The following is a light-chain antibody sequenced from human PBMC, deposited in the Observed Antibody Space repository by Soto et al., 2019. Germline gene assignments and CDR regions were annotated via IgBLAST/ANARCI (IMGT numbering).Light chain of an antibody. CDR3: QQYVTSPAWT. CDR1: QSINSTY. J-gene: IGKJ1*01. CDR2: GAS. V-gene: IGKV3-20*01. Sequence: EIVLTQSPGTLSLSPGERATLSCRASQSINSTYLAWYQQQPGQAPRLLIYGASSRATGFPDRFSGSGSGTDFTLTISRLEPEDFAVYFCQQYVTSPAWTFGQGTKVDIK.